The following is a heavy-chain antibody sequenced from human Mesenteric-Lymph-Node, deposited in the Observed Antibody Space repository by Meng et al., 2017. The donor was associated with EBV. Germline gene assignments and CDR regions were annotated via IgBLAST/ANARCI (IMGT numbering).Heavy chain of an antibody. D-gene: IGHD5-18*01. Sequence: EAGPGLLNPSEPPPPTCAGSGAAISSTTYDWGWIRQSPGKGLEWIGSMSYSSGTTSYNASLKSRVTISIDSSKNQFSLRLQSVTAADTAVYFCATSYGYTSTYWGPGTLVTVSS. V-gene: IGHV4-39*07. CDR2: MSYSSGTT. J-gene: IGHJ4*02. CDR1: GAAISSTTYD. CDR3: ATSYGYTSTY.